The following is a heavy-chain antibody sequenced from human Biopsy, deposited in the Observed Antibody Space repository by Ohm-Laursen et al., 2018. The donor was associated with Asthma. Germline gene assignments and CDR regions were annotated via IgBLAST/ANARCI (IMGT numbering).Heavy chain of an antibody. Sequence: SLRLSCAASGFTFNSYWMSWVRQAPGKGLEWVANIKKDGSEKYYVDSVKGRSTISRDNAKNSPYLQMNSLRAEDTAVYYCARTFHFWSPYHAEHYQLWGQGTLVTVSS. D-gene: IGHD3-3*02. CDR3: ARTFHFWSPYHAEHYQL. CDR1: GFTFNSYW. J-gene: IGHJ1*01. CDR2: IKKDGSEK. V-gene: IGHV3-7*01.